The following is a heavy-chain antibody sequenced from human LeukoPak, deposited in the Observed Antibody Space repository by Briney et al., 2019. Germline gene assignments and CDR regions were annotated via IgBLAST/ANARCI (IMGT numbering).Heavy chain of an antibody. CDR2: ISAYNGNT. V-gene: IGHV1-18*01. Sequence: ASVKVSCKASGYTFTSYGISWVRQAPGQGLEWMGWISAYNGNTNYAQKLQGRVTMTTDTSTSTAYMELRSLRSDDTAVYYCARPTGAYCGGDCYPFDYWGQGTLVTVPS. CDR1: GYTFTSYG. J-gene: IGHJ4*02. CDR3: ARPTGAYCGGDCYPFDY. D-gene: IGHD2-21*02.